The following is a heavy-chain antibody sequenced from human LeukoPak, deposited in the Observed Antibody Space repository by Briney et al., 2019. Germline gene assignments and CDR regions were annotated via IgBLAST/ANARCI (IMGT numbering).Heavy chain of an antibody. CDR3: ARLPITKRAMDV. J-gene: IGHJ6*02. Sequence: SETLSLTCSVSGDSIRSGDSYWGWIRQTPWKGLEWIGSIYYIGSPYYNPSLDSRRVTISVDTSKNQFSLKVTSVTAADTAVYYCARLPITKRAMDVWGQGTTVTVSS. D-gene: IGHD1-14*01. V-gene: IGHV4-39*01. CDR1: GDSIRSGDSY. CDR2: IYYIGSP.